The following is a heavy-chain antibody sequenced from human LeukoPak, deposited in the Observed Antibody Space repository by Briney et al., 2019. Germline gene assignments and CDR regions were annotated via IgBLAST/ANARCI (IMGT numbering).Heavy chain of an antibody. J-gene: IGHJ6*03. Sequence: SVKVSCKASGGTFSSYSISWVRQAPGQGLEWMGRIIPIFGTANYAQKFQGRVTITTDESTSTAYMELSSLRSEDTAVYYCASSDFDWSMLGHYYYYMDVWGKGTTVTVSS. CDR3: ASSDFDWSMLGHYYYYMDV. CDR2: IIPIFGTA. CDR1: GGTFSSYS. V-gene: IGHV1-69*05. D-gene: IGHD3-9*01.